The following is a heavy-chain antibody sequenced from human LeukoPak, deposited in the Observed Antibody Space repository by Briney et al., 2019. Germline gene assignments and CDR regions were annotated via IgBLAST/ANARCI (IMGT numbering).Heavy chain of an antibody. V-gene: IGHV4-39*01. D-gene: IGHD2-2*01. J-gene: IGHJ6*03. CDR3: ARLLCSSTSCDYYYYYMDV. Sequence: PSETLSLTCTVSGGSIGSSSYYWGWIRQPPGKGLEWIGSIYYSGSTYYNPSLKSRVTISVDTSKNQFSLKLSSVTAADTAVYYCARLLCSSTSCDYYYYYMDVWGKGTTVTVSS. CDR1: GGSIGSSSYY. CDR2: IYYSGST.